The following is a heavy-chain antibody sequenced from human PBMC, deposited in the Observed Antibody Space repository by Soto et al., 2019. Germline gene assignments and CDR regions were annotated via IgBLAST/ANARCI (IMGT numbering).Heavy chain of an antibody. CDR2: ISPKSTYR. V-gene: IGHV3-11*06. Sequence: GGSLRLSCATSGFPFSDYYMSWIRQAPGKGLEWLSHISPKSTYRNYADSVKGRFAISRDNTKSSLFLQMNSLGVEDTAVYYCARGGGGGLFEHWGQGVLVTVSS. CDR3: ARGGGGGLFEH. J-gene: IGHJ4*02. CDR1: GFPFSDYY. D-gene: IGHD2-21*01.